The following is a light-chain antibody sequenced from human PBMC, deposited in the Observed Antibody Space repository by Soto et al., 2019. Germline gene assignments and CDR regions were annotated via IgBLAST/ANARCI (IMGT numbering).Light chain of an antibody. Sequence: DIQMTQSPSSLSASVGDRVTITCRASQSISSYLNWYQQKPGKAPKLLIYAASSLQSGVTSRFSGSGSRTDFTLTISSLQPEDFATYYGQQSYSTIIPFGQGTRLEIK. CDR2: AAS. V-gene: IGKV1-39*01. CDR3: QQSYSTIIP. CDR1: QSISSY. J-gene: IGKJ5*01.